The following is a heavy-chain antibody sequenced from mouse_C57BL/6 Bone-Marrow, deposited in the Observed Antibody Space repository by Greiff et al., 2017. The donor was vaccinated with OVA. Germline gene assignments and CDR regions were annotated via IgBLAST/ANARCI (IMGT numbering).Heavy chain of an antibody. D-gene: IGHD1-1*01. Sequence: VKLQESGPGLVQPSQSLSITCTVSGFSLTSYGVHWVRQSPGKGLEWLGVIWSGGSTDYNAAFISRLSISKDNSKSQVFFKMNSLQADDTAIYYCARSLSYYGSSYGNFDVWGTGTTVTVSS. J-gene: IGHJ1*03. V-gene: IGHV2-2*01. CDR3: ARSLSYYGSSYGNFDV. CDR1: GFSLTSYG. CDR2: IWSGGST.